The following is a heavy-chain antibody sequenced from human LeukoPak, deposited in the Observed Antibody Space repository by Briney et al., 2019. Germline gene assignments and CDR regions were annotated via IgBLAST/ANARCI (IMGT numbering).Heavy chain of an antibody. V-gene: IGHV3-7*01. J-gene: IGHJ5*02. CDR1: GFTFSSYA. CDR3: HVVPAGTSRFWFDP. Sequence: GGSLRLSCAASGFTFSSYAMHWVRQAPGKGLEWVANIKQDGSEKYYVDSVKGRFTISRDNAKNSLCLQMNSLRAEDTAVYYCHVVPAGTSRFWFDPWGQGTLVTVSS. CDR2: IKQDGSEK. D-gene: IGHD2-2*01.